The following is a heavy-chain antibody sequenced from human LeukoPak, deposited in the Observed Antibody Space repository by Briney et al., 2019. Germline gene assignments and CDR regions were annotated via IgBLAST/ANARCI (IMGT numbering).Heavy chain of an antibody. CDR1: GFTFSSYA. J-gene: IGHJ3*02. CDR2: ISGSGGST. CDR3: AKEVHGSSSLDAFDI. V-gene: IGHV3-23*01. D-gene: IGHD6-6*01. Sequence: AGGSLRLSCAASGFTFSSYAMSWVRQAPGKGREWVSAISGSGGSTYYADSVKGRFTISRDNSKNTLYLQMNSLRAEDTAVYYCAKEVHGSSSLDAFDIWGQGTMVTVSS.